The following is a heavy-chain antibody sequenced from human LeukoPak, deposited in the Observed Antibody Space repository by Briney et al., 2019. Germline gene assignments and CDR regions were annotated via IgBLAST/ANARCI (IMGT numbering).Heavy chain of an antibody. CDR3: ARRKSSGSRYYYYYMDV. D-gene: IGHD6-19*01. Sequence: SETLSLTCAVSGGSISSSNWWSWVRQPPGKGLEWIGEIYHSGSTNYNPSLKSRVTISVDKSKNQFSLKLSSVTAADTAVYYCARRKSSGSRYYYYYMDVWGKGTTVTVSS. J-gene: IGHJ6*03. V-gene: IGHV4-4*02. CDR1: GGSISSSNW. CDR2: IYHSGST.